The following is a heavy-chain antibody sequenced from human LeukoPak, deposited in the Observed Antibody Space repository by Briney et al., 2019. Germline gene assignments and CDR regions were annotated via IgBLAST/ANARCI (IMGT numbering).Heavy chain of an antibody. D-gene: IGHD6-6*01. V-gene: IGHV4-38-2*01. J-gene: IGHJ4*02. CDR3: ARLLPDSSSCFDY. Sequence: PSETLSHTCAVSGYSISSGYYWGWIRQPPGKGLEWIGSMYHSGSTYYNPSLKSRVTISVDTSKNQFSLKLSSVTAADTAVYYCARLLPDSSSCFDYWGQGTLVTVSS. CDR1: GYSISSGYY. CDR2: MYHSGST.